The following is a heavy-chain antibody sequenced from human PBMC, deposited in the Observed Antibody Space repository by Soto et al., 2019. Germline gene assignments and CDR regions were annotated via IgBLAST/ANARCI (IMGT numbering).Heavy chain of an antibody. CDR2: IYYSGST. D-gene: IGHD3-3*01. J-gene: IGHJ6*02. Sequence: LSLTCTVSGGSISSGDYYWSWIRQPPGKGLEWIGYIYYSGSTYYNPSLKSRVTISVDTSKNQFSLKLSSVTAADTAVYYCARDNILGILYGGMDVWGQGTTVTVSS. CDR1: GGSISSGDYY. CDR3: ARDNILGILYGGMDV. V-gene: IGHV4-30-4*01.